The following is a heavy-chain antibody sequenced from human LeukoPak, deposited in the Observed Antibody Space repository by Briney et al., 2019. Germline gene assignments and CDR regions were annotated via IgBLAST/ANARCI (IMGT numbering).Heavy chain of an antibody. CDR3: ARRYSGSYFDY. Sequence: GGSLRLSCAASGFTFSSYSMNWVRQAPGKGLEWVSYISSSSSTIYYADSVKGRFTISRDNAKNSLYLQMNSLRVDDTAVYYCARRYSGSYFDYWGQGTLVTVSS. CDR2: ISSSSSTI. D-gene: IGHD1-26*01. J-gene: IGHJ4*02. CDR1: GFTFSSYS. V-gene: IGHV3-48*04.